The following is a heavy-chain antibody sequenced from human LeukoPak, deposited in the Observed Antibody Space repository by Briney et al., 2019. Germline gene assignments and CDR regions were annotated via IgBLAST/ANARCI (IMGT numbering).Heavy chain of an antibody. V-gene: IGHV4-59*08. CDR3: ARPNLSDGYDAFDI. J-gene: IGHJ3*02. CDR2: IYYSGST. CDR1: GGSISSYY. D-gene: IGHD5-24*01. Sequence: SETLSLTCTVSGGSISSYYWSRIRQPPGKGLEWNGYIYYSGSTNYNPSLKSRVTISVDTSKNQFSLKLSSVTAADTAVYYCARPNLSDGYDAFDIWGQGTMVTVSS.